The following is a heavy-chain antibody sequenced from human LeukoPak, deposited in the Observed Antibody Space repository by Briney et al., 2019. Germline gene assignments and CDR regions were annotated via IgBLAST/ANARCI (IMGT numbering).Heavy chain of an antibody. CDR3: ARGRGGSYHY. V-gene: IGHV3-74*01. CDR2: INTDGSTT. Sequence: PGGSLRLSCTAPGFTFSNDWMHWVRQAPGKGLVWVSRINTDGSTTTYADSVKGRFTISRDNAKNTLYLQMNSLRVEDTAVYYCARGRGGSYHYWGQGTLVTASS. J-gene: IGHJ4*02. D-gene: IGHD1-26*01. CDR1: GFTFSNDW.